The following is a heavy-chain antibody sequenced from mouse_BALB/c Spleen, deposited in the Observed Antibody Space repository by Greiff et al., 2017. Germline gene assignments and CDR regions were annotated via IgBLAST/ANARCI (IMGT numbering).Heavy chain of an antibody. CDR1: GFTFSSYG. CDR3: ARDSGDYAMDY. V-gene: IGHV5-6-3*01. D-gene: IGHD1-3*01. CDR2: INSNGGST. Sequence: EVQLVESGGGLVQPGGSLKLSCAASGFTFSSYGMSWVRQTPDKRLELVATINSNGGSTYYPDSVKGRFTISRDNAKNTLYLQMSSLKSEDTAMYYCARDSGDYAMDYGGQGTSVTVSS. J-gene: IGHJ4*01.